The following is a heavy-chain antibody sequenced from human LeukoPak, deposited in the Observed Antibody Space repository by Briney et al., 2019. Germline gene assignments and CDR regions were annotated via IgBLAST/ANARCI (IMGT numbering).Heavy chain of an antibody. V-gene: IGHV1-18*01. D-gene: IGHD3-22*01. CDR3: ARVEYYYDSSGYNY. Sequence: ASVKVSYKASGYTFTSYGISWVRQAPGQGLEWMGWISAYNGNTNYAQKLQGRVTMTTDTSTSTAYMELRSLRSDDTAVYYCARVEYYYDSSGYNYWGQGTLVTVSS. J-gene: IGHJ4*02. CDR1: GYTFTSYG. CDR2: ISAYNGNT.